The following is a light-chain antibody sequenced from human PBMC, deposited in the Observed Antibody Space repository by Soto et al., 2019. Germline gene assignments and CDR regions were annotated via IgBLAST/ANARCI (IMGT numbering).Light chain of an antibody. CDR2: KAS. V-gene: IGKV1-5*03. CDR3: QQRNSYPIT. CDR1: ESINSW. J-gene: IGKJ1*01. Sequence: DIQMTQSPSTLSASVGDRVTITCRASESINSWLAWYQQRPGKAPKLLIYKASTLQSGVPSRFSGSGSGTEFTLTISSLQPEDFATYYCQQRNSYPITFGQGTKVDIK.